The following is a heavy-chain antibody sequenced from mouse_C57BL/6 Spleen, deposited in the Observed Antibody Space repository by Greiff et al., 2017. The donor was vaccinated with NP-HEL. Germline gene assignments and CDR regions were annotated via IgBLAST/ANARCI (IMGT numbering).Heavy chain of an antibody. J-gene: IGHJ2*01. CDR3: ARSRGYSPYYFDY. D-gene: IGHD2-12*01. V-gene: IGHV1-69*01. CDR2: IDPSDSYT. Sequence: QVQLQQPGAELVMPGASVKLSCKASGYTFTSYWMHWVKQRPGQGLEWIGEIDPSDSYTNYNQKFKGKSTLTVDKSSSTAYMQLSSLTSEDSAVYYCARSRGYSPYYFDYWGQGTTLTVSS. CDR1: GYTFTSYW.